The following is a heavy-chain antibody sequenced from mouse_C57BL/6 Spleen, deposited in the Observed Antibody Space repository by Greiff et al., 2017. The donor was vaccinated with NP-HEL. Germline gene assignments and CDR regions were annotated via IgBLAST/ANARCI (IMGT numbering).Heavy chain of an antibody. Sequence: QVQLKQPGAELVMPGASVKLSCKASGYTFTSYWMHWVKQRPGQGLEWIGEIDPSDSYTNYNQKFKGKSTLTVDKSSSTAYMQLSSLTSEDSAVYYCARDLDVWGTGTTVTVSS. CDR2: IDPSDSYT. V-gene: IGHV1-69*01. J-gene: IGHJ1*03. CDR1: GYTFTSYW. CDR3: ARDLDV.